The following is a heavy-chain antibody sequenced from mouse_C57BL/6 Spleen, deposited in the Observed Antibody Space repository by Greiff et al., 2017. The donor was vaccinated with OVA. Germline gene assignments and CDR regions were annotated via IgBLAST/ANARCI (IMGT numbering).Heavy chain of an antibody. J-gene: IGHJ4*01. CDR2: IDPNSGGT. CDR3: ARYPDYYGSSPYAMDY. D-gene: IGHD1-1*01. V-gene: IGHV1-72*01. CDR1: GYTFTSYW. Sequence: QVQLQQPGAELAKPGASVKLSCKASGYTFTSYWMHWVKQRPGRGLEWIGRIDPNSGGTKYNEKFKSKATLTVDKPSSTAYMQLSSLTSEDSAVYYCARYPDYYGSSPYAMDYWGQGTSVTVSS.